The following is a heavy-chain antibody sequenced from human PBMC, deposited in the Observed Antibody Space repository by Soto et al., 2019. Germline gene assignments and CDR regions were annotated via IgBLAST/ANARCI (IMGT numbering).Heavy chain of an antibody. CDR1: GGSISSGGYY. J-gene: IGHJ3*02. V-gene: IGHV4-31*03. CDR3: AREEITMVRGVIRPDAFDI. CDR2: IYYSGST. Sequence: SETLSLTCTVSGGSISSGGYYWSWIRQHPGKGLEWIGYIYYSGSTYYNPSLKSRVTISVDTSKNQFSLKLSSVTAADTAVYYCAREEITMVRGVIRPDAFDIWGQGTMVTVSS. D-gene: IGHD3-10*01.